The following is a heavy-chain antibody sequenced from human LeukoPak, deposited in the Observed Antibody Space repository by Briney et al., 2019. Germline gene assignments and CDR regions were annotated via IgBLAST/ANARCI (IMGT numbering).Heavy chain of an antibody. J-gene: IGHJ5*02. V-gene: IGHV3-66*01. Sequence: PGGSLRLFCAASGFTVSSNYMSWVRQAPGKGLEWVSVIYSGGSTYHADSVRGRFTISIGNSQNTLYLQMNTLRAEDTAVYYCAKDGADIVVVPAATMAGYWFDPWGQGTLVTVSS. CDR2: IYSGGST. CDR3: AKDGADIVVVPAATMAGYWFDP. CDR1: GFTVSSNY. D-gene: IGHD2-2*01.